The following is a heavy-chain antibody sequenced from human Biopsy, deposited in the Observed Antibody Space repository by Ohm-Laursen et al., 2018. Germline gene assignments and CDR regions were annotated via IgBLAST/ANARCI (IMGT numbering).Heavy chain of an antibody. CDR2: ITDSGSHM. CDR1: GFLFNNYA. J-gene: IGHJ4*02. CDR3: AREGELVADEYFDY. D-gene: IGHD6-13*01. V-gene: IGHV3-21*01. Sequence: SLRLSCAASGFLFNNYAVTWVRQAPGRGLEWVSSITDSGSHMYYADSVKGRLTISRDNAKNSLYLQMDRLRAEDTAVYYCAREGELVADEYFDYWGQGILVTVSS.